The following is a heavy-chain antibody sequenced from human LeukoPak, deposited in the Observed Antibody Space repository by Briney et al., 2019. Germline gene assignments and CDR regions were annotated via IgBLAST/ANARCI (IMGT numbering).Heavy chain of an antibody. CDR1: GFTFSSYS. V-gene: IGHV3-21*01. CDR2: ISTSSSYI. Sequence: GGSLRLSCAASGFTFSSYSMNWVRQAPGKGLEGGSSISTSSSYIYYAYSVKGRFTISRDNAKNSFYLQRNRLRAEDTAVYYCARDVGSVTTYESAFDIWGQGTMVTVSS. J-gene: IGHJ3*02. D-gene: IGHD4-17*01. CDR3: ARDVGSVTTYESAFDI.